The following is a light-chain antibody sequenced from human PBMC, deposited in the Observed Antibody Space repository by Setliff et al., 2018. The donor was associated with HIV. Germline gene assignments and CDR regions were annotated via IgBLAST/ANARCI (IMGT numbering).Light chain of an antibody. CDR1: SSDVGAYNY. CDR2: DVR. CDR3: CSYAGTYTYI. Sequence: QSVLTQPRSVSGSPGQSVTFSCTGSSSDVGAYNYVSWYQQHPGRAPKLIIYDVRKRPSGVPDRFSGSKSGDTASLTISGLQSEDEADYFCCSYAGTYTYIFGTGTKVTVL. V-gene: IGLV2-11*01. J-gene: IGLJ1*01.